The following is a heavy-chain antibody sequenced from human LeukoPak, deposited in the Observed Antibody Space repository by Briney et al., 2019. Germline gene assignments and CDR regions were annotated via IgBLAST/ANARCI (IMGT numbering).Heavy chain of an antibody. D-gene: IGHD3-3*01. V-gene: IGHV4-30-2*01. CDR3: ARDGLRYDFISL. J-gene: IGHJ4*02. CDR1: GGSISSGGYY. CDR2: IYHSGST. Sequence: PSETLSLTCTVSGGSISSGGYYWSWIRQPPGKGLEWIGYIYHSGSTYYNPSLKSRVTISVDRSKNQFSLKLSSVTAADTAVYYCARDGLRYDFISLWGQGTLVTVSS.